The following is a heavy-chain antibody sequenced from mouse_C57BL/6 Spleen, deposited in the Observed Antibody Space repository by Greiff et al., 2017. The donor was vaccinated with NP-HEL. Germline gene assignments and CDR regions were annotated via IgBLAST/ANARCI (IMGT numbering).Heavy chain of an antibody. D-gene: IGHD2-4*01. CDR3: ARAYDYDLPWFAY. J-gene: IGHJ3*01. Sequence: EVQVVESGGGLVKPGGSLKLSCAASGFTFSDYGMHWVRQAPEKGLEWVAYISSGSSTIYYADTVKGRFTISRDNAKNTLFLQMTSLRSEDTAMYYCARAYDYDLPWFAYWGQGTLVTVSA. CDR1: GFTFSDYG. CDR2: ISSGSSTI. V-gene: IGHV5-17*01.